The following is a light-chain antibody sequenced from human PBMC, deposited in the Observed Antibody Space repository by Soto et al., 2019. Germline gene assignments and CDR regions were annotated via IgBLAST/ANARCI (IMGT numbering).Light chain of an antibody. CDR2: DVS. CDR3: SSYTGSTTLYV. CDR1: SSDVGGYVY. Sequence: QLVLTQPASVSGSPGQSITISCTGTSSDVGGYVYVSWYQHHPGKAPKLIIYDVSNRPSGVSNRFSGSKSGNTASLTISGLQAEDEADYYCSSYTGSTTLYVFGTGTKLTVL. J-gene: IGLJ1*01. V-gene: IGLV2-14*01.